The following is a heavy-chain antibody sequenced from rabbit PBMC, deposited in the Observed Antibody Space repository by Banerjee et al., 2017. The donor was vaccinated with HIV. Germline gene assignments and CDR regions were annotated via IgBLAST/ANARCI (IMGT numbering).Heavy chain of an antibody. J-gene: IGHJ4*01. CDR3: ARDLAGVIGWNFDL. CDR2: INTSSGNT. Sequence: GFDFSSNAMCWVRQAPGKGPEWIACINTSSGNTVYATWAKGRFTISRTSSTTVALQMTSLTAADTATYFCARDLAGVIGWNFDLWGPGTLVTVS. D-gene: IGHD4-1*01. CDR1: GFDFSSNA. V-gene: IGHV1S40*01.